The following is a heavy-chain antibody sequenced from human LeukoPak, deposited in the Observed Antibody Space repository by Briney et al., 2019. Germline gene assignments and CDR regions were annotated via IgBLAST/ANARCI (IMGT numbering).Heavy chain of an antibody. D-gene: IGHD3-22*01. CDR1: GGSFSGYY. V-gene: IGHV4-34*01. CDR3: ARVSYYDSSGNRGAFDY. Sequence: PSETLPLTCAVHGGSFSGYYWSWIRQPPAKGLEWMGEINHSGSTNYNPSLKSRVTISVDTSKNQFSLKLSSVTAADTAVYYCARVSYYDSSGNRGAFDYWGQGTLVTVSS. CDR2: INHSGST. J-gene: IGHJ4*02.